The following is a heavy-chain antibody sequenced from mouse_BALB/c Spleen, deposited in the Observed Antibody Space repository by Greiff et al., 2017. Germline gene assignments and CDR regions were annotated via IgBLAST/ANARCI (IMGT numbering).Heavy chain of an antibody. J-gene: IGHJ1*01. D-gene: IGHD2-14*01. V-gene: IGHV1-82*01. CDR2: IYPGDGDT. CDR3: AVRGYFDV. Sequence: VQLQQSGPELVKPGASVKISCKASGYAFSSSWMNWVKQRPGQGLEWIGRIYPGDGDTNYNGKFKGKATLTADKSSSTAYMQLSSLTSVDSAVYFCAVRGYFDVWGAGTTVTVSS. CDR1: GYAFSSSW.